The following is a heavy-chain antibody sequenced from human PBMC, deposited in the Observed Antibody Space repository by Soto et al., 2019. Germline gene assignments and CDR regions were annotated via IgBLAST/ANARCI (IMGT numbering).Heavy chain of an antibody. CDR1: GYTFTSYC. CDR2: ITTYNGNT. J-gene: IGHJ4*02. D-gene: IGHD3-9*01. CDR3: ARGVPYYDILTVYYELFDY. Sequence: VSVKVSCNASGYTFTSYCFSWVRQAPGQGLEWMGWITTYNGNTTYAQKFQGRVTMTTDTSTNTAYMELRSLRSDDTAVYYCARGVPYYDILTVYYELFDYWGQG. V-gene: IGHV1-18*01.